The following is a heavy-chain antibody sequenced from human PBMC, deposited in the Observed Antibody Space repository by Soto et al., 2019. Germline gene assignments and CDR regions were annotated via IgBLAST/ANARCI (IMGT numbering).Heavy chain of an antibody. CDR3: AKGGGYCSSTSCYGAFDI. D-gene: IGHD2-2*01. CDR2: ISGSGGST. CDR1: GFTFSSYA. V-gene: IGHV3-23*01. Sequence: GGSLRLSCAASGFTFSSYAMSWVRQAPGKGLEWVSAISGSGGSTYYADSVKGRFTIFRDNSKNTLYLQMNSLRAEDTAVYYCAKGGGYCSSTSCYGAFDIWGQGTMVTVSS. J-gene: IGHJ3*02.